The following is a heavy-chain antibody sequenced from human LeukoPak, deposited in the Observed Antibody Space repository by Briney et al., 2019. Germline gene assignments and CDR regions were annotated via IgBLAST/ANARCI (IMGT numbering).Heavy chain of an antibody. CDR3: TTDLHSSSWYSAEYFQH. V-gene: IGHV3-15*01. CDR2: IKSKTDGGTT. D-gene: IGHD6-13*01. J-gene: IGHJ1*01. CDR1: GFTFSSYA. Sequence: GGSLRLSCAASGFTFSSYAMSWVRQAPGKGLEWVGRIKSKTDGGTTDYAAPVKGRFTISRDDSKNTLYLQMNSLKTEDTAVYYCTTDLHSSSWYSAEYFQHWGQGTLVTVSS.